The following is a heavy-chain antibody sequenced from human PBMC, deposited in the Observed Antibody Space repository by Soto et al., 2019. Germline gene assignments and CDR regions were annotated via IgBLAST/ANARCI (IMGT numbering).Heavy chain of an antibody. D-gene: IGHD6-13*01. CDR3: AKDGLSIAAAGGDDAFDI. Sequence: GGSLRLSCAASGFTFSSYAMSWVRQAPGKGLEWVSAISGSGGSTYYADSVKGRFTISRDNSKNTLYLQMNSLRAEDTAVYYCAKDGLSIAAAGGDDAFDIWGQGTMVTVSS. J-gene: IGHJ3*02. CDR1: GFTFSSYA. V-gene: IGHV3-23*01. CDR2: ISGSGGST.